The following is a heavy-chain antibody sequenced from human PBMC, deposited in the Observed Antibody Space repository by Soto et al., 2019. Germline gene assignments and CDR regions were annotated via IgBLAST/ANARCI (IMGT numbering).Heavy chain of an antibody. Sequence: PSETLSLTCAVSGGSISSGGYSWSWIRQPPGKGLEWIGYIYHSGSTYYNPSLKSRVTISVDRSKNQFSLKPSSVTAADTAVYYCARSPPRNYYDSSGYRLGWFDPWGQGTLVTVSS. CDR2: IYHSGST. J-gene: IGHJ5*02. V-gene: IGHV4-30-2*01. D-gene: IGHD3-22*01. CDR3: ARSPPRNYYDSSGYRLGWFDP. CDR1: GGSISSGGYS.